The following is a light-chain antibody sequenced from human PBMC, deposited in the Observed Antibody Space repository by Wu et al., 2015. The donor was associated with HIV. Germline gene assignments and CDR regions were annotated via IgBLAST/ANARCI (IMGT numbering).Light chain of an antibody. CDR1: QSVSSN. CDR3: QHYDNWRLT. CDR2: GAS. J-gene: IGKJ1*01. V-gene: IGKV3-15*01. Sequence: EIVMTQSPATLSVSPGERATLSCRASQSVSSNLVWYQQKPGQGPRLLIYGASTRATGIPARFSGSGSGTEFTLTISSLLSEDFAVYYCQHYDNWRLTFGQGTKVELK.